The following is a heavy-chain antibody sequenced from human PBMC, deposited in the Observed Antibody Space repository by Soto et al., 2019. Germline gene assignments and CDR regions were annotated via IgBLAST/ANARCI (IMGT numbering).Heavy chain of an antibody. J-gene: IGHJ6*02. Sequence: ASVKVSCKASGGTFSSYAISWVRQAPGQGLEWMGGIIPIFGTANYAQKFQGRVTITADESTSTAYMELSSLRSEDTAVYYCARDGCSGGSCYGQHYYYGMDVWGQGTTVTVSS. D-gene: IGHD2-15*01. CDR1: GGTFSSYA. CDR3: ARDGCSGGSCYGQHYYYGMDV. V-gene: IGHV1-69*13. CDR2: IIPIFGTA.